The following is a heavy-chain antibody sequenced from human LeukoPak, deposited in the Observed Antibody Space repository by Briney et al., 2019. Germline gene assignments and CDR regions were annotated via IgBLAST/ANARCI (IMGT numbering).Heavy chain of an antibody. CDR1: GYTFTGYF. Sequence: ASVKVSCKASGYTFTGYFIHWVRRAPGQRFEWMGRINPNSGGTYYAQNFQGRVTMTRDTSFSTAYMELSGLRSDDTAVYYCARDGSGGGNWFDPWGQGTLVTVSS. CDR2: INPNSGGT. J-gene: IGHJ5*02. CDR3: ARDGSGGGNWFDP. D-gene: IGHD2-15*01. V-gene: IGHV1-2*06.